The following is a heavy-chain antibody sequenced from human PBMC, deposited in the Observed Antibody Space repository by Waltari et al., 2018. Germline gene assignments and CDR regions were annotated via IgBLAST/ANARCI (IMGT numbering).Heavy chain of an antibody. Sequence: QVQLQQWGAGLLKPSETLSLTCAVYGGSLSGYYGSWIRQPPGKGLEWIGEMHPSGSTYYNPFLQSRVTILVDTSKNQLSLKLSSVTAADTAVYYCARGPDHAKTGYWGQGTLVTVSS. CDR1: GGSLSGYY. V-gene: IGHV4-34*01. CDR3: ARGPDHAKTGY. CDR2: MHPSGST. J-gene: IGHJ4*02.